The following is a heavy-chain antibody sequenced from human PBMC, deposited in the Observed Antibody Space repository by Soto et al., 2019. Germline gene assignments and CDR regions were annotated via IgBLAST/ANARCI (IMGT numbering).Heavy chain of an antibody. Sequence: GGSLRLSCAASGFTFSSYAMSWVRQAPGKGLEWVSAISGSGGSTYYADSVKGRFTISRDNSKNRLYLQMNSLRAEDTAVYYCAKDLGPGRETKSPYYFDYWGQGTLVTVSS. V-gene: IGHV3-23*01. CDR1: GFTFSSYA. J-gene: IGHJ4*02. CDR2: ISGSGGST. CDR3: AKDLGPGRETKSPYYFDY. D-gene: IGHD3-16*01.